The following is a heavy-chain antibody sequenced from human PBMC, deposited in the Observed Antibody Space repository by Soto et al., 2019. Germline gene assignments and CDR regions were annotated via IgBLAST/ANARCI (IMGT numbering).Heavy chain of an antibody. Sequence: GGSLRLSCSASGFTFSSYAMHWVRQAPGKGLEYVPAISSNGGSTYYADSVKGRFTISRDNSKNTLYLQMSSLRAEDTAVYYCVKDSETYYDFWSGPPVFDYGMDVWGQGTTVTVSS. V-gene: IGHV3-64D*06. CDR2: ISSNGGST. CDR3: VKDSETYYDFWSGPPVFDYGMDV. D-gene: IGHD3-3*01. J-gene: IGHJ6*02. CDR1: GFTFSSYA.